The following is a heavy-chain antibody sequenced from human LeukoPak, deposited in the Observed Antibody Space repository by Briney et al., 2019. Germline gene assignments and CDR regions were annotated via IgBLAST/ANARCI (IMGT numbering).Heavy chain of an antibody. Sequence: SETLSLTCAVYGGSFSGYYWSWIRQPPGKGLEWIGEINHCGSTNLNPSLKSRVTISVDTSKNQFSLKLSSVTAADTAVYYCARGAGALTLDYFDYWGQGTLVTVSS. CDR3: ARGAGALTLDYFDY. D-gene: IGHD4/OR15-4a*01. V-gene: IGHV4-34*01. CDR2: INHCGST. J-gene: IGHJ4*02. CDR1: GGSFSGYY.